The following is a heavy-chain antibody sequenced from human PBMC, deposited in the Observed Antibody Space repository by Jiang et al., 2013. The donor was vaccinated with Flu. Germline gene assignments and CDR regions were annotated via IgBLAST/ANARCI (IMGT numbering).Heavy chain of an antibody. Sequence: GLVKPSQTLSLTCIVSGSSISTGSYYWSWVRQPAGKGLEWVGHIHTSGSTNYNPSLESRVTISRDLSKNHFSLTLDSVTAVDTAVYYCARDGNYYYYDSSGFLFDYWGQGALVTVSS. D-gene: IGHD3-22*01. CDR3: ARDGNYYYYDSSGFLFDY. J-gene: IGHJ4*02. CDR2: IHTSGST. CDR1: GSSISTGSYY. V-gene: IGHV4-61*02.